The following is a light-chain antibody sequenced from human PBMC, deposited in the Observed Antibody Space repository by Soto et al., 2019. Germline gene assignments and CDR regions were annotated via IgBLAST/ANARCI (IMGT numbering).Light chain of an antibody. CDR3: HQYDSWT. V-gene: IGKV3-20*01. CDR1: QSFNSIY. Sequence: EIVWTQSRGTLSLSPGDRCTLSCRASQSFNSIYLAWYQQKPGQAPRLLIYGASSRATGIPDRFSGSGSGTDFTLTISRLEPEDFAVYYCHQYDSWTFGQGTKVDIK. CDR2: GAS. J-gene: IGKJ1*01.